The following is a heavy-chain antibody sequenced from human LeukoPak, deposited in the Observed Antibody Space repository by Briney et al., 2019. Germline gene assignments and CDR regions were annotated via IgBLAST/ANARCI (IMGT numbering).Heavy chain of an antibody. CDR1: GGSISSYY. CDR3: ARGPFYGSGSLPDY. V-gene: IGHV4-4*07. Sequence: SETLSLTCTVSGGSISSYYWSWIRQPAGKGLEWIGRIYTSGSTNYNPSLKSRVTMSVDTSKNQFSLKLSSVTAADTAVYYCARGPFYGSGSLPDYWGQGTLVTVSS. D-gene: IGHD3-10*01. CDR2: IYTSGST. J-gene: IGHJ4*02.